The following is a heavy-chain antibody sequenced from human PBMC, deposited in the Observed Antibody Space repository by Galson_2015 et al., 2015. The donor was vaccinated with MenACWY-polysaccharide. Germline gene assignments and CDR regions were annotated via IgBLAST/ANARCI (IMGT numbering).Heavy chain of an antibody. CDR2: IYYRGNT. CDR3: ARAPTPYCSSTSCFNKYAFDI. CDR1: GDSTSSRSYH. Sequence: ETLSLTCPVSGDSTSSRSYHWGWIRPPPGKGLEWIGIIYYRGNTYYNPSLESRVTISVDTSKNQFSLKLSSVTAADTALYYCARAPTPYCSSTSCFNKYAFDIWGQGTMVTVSS. V-gene: IGHV4-39*01. D-gene: IGHD2-2*01. J-gene: IGHJ3*02.